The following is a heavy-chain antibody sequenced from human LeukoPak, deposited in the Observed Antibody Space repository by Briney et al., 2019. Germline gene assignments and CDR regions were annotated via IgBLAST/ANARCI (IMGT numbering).Heavy chain of an antibody. CDR2: INHSGST. V-gene: IGHV4-34*01. J-gene: IGHJ3*02. D-gene: IGHD3-9*01. CDR3: ARSGSGTYYDILTDREAFDI. CDR1: GGSFSGYY. Sequence: SETLSLTCAVYGGSFSGYYWSWIRQPPGKGLEWIGEINHSGSTNYNPSLKSRVTISVDTSKNQFSLKLSSVTAADTAVYYCARSGSGTYYDILTDREAFDIWGQGTMVTVSS.